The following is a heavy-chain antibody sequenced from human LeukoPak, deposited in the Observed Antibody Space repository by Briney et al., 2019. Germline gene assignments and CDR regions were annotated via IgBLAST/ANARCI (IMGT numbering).Heavy chain of an antibody. CDR2: ISSSSSYI. CDR3: AREGVPIAAAGPNDY. J-gene: IGHJ4*02. V-gene: IGHV3-21*01. CDR1: GFTFDDYG. D-gene: IGHD6-13*01. Sequence: PGGSLRLSCAASGFTFDDYGMSWVRQAPGKGLAWVSSISSSSSYIYYADSVKGRFTISRDNAKNSLYLQMNSLRAEDTAVYYCAREGVPIAAAGPNDYWGQGTLVTVSS.